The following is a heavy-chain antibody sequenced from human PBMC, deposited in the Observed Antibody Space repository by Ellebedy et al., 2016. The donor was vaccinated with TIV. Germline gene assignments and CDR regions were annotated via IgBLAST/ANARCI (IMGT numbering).Heavy chain of an antibody. J-gene: IGHJ4*02. D-gene: IGHD4-17*01. CDR2: IKSKPGGGTT. CDR1: GFTFIDAW. Sequence: GESLKISCAASGFTFIDAWMNWVRQAPGKGLEWVGRIKSKPGGGTTDYAAPVKGRFTISRDDSKNTLYLQMNSLKTEDTAVYYCTPTLTTVTTGGGYWGQGTLVTVSS. CDR3: TPTLTTVTTGGGY. V-gene: IGHV3-15*07.